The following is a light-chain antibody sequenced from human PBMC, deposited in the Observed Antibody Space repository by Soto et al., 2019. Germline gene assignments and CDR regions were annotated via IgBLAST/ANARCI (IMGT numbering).Light chain of an antibody. Sequence: QSVLTQPPSISAAPGQRVTISCSGGSSNIGAGYTVHWYQQHPGKAPKLMIYEVSNRPSGVSNRFSGSKSGNTASLTISGLKAEDEADYYCSSYTRSTPSVFGTGTKSPX. J-gene: IGLJ1*01. CDR2: EVS. V-gene: IGLV2-14*01. CDR3: SSYTRSTPSV. CDR1: SSNIGAGYT.